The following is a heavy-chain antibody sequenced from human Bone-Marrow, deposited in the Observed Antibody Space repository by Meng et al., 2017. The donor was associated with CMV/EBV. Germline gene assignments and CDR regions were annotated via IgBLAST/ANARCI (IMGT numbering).Heavy chain of an antibody. Sequence: GGSLRLSCAASGFAFSSYWMSWVRQAPGKGLEWVANMKEDGSEKYYVDFVKGRFTISRDNANNSLYLQMNSLRAEDTAVYYCARDLIPAKLRATPIFCGRGTLVTVSS. CDR1: GFAFSSYW. D-gene: IGHD5-24*01. CDR3: ARDLIPAKLRATPIF. V-gene: IGHV3-7*01. J-gene: IGHJ2*01. CDR2: MKEDGSEK.